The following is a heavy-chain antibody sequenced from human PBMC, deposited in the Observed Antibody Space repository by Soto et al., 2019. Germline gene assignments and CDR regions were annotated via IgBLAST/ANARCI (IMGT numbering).Heavy chain of an antibody. D-gene: IGHD6-13*01. V-gene: IGHV1-2*04. CDR2: INPNSGGT. CDR1: GYTFTGYY. CDR3: ARGTAMSSSWYWANDY. Sequence: QVQLVQSGAEVKKPGASVKVSCKASGYTFTGYYIYWVRQAPGQGLEWMGWINPNSGGTNYAQKFQGWVTMTRDTSINTAYMELSRLKSDDTAVYDCARGTAMSSSWYWANDYWGQGTLVTVSS. J-gene: IGHJ4*02.